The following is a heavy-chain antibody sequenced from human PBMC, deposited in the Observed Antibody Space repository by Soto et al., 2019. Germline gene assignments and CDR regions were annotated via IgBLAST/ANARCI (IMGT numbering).Heavy chain of an antibody. CDR3: ARVTLRYAMNF. J-gene: IGHJ6*02. CDR2: IYYSGIT. V-gene: IGHV4-61*08. CDR1: GDSVSSTDYY. D-gene: IGHD2-21*01. Sequence: SETLSLTCTVSGDSVSSTDYYWTWIRQPPGKGLECIGYIYYSGITNYYPSLKSRVTISLDTCKNQFSLKLNSVTAADTAVYYCARVTLRYAMNFWGRGTTVTVSS.